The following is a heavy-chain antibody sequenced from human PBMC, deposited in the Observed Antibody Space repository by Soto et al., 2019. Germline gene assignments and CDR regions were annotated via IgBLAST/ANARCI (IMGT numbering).Heavy chain of an antibody. CDR3: AEGGRYPYY. CDR1: GFSFRSYA. J-gene: IGHJ4*02. Sequence: GGSLILSCAASGFSFRSYAMGWVRQAPGKGLNWVSSISAGGDGTYYADSVKGRFTISRDNSKNTVYLQMTSLRADDTAVYYCAEGGRYPYYWGPGNPVTV. CDR2: ISAGGDGT. D-gene: IGHD1-26*01. V-gene: IGHV3-23*01.